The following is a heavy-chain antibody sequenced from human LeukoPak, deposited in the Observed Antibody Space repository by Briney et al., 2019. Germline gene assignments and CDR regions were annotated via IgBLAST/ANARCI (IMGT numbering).Heavy chain of an antibody. J-gene: IGHJ3*02. CDR1: GFTFSSYA. D-gene: IGHD2-2*01. V-gene: IGHV3-23*01. Sequence: PGGSLRLSCAASGFTFSSYAMSWVRQAPGKGLEWVSAISGSGGSTYYADSVKGRFTISRDNSKNTLYLQINSLRAEDTALYYCAKVDWEYQNAFDIWGQGTMVTVSS. CDR3: AKVDWEYQNAFDI. CDR2: ISGSGGST.